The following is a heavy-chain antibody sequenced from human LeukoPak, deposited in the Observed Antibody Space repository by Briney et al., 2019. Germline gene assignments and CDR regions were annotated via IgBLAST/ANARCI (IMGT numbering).Heavy chain of an antibody. V-gene: IGHV3-23*01. CDR3: AKGSRIAVPGTWVDY. CDR2: ISGGGGST. Sequence: GGSLRLSCAASGSTFSSSAMSWVRQAPGKGLEWVSVISGGGGSTYYADSVKGRFTISRDNSKNTLYLQMNSLRAEDTAVFYCAKGSRIAVPGTWVDYWGQGTLVTVSS. CDR1: GSTFSSSA. J-gene: IGHJ4*02. D-gene: IGHD6-19*01.